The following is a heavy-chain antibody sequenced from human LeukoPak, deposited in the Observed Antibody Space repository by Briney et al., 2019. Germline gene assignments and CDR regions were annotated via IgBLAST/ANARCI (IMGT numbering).Heavy chain of an antibody. CDR3: ARDYTRSSPFDY. CDR1: GYSFSSYW. CDR2: IYPGDSDT. Sequence: GESLKISCKGSGYSFSSYWIGWVRQMPGKGLEWMGIIYPGDSDTRYSPSFQGQVTISADRSITTAYVQWSSLQASDTAIYYCARDYTRSSPFDYWGQGTLVTVSS. J-gene: IGHJ4*02. D-gene: IGHD2-2*02. V-gene: IGHV5-51*01.